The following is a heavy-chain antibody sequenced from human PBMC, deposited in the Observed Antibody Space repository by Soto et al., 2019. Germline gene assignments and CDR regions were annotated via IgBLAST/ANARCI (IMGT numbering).Heavy chain of an antibody. CDR3: ARDGSSWFDY. Sequence: EVQLVESGGGLVQPGGSLRLSCAASGFTVNINYMSWVRQAPGKGLEWVSIIYSGGNTYYADSVKGRFTISRDNSKNTLSLQMNSLRADDTAMYYCARDGSSWFDYWGQGSLVTVSS. J-gene: IGHJ4*02. V-gene: IGHV3-66*01. CDR2: IYSGGNT. D-gene: IGHD6-13*01. CDR1: GFTVNINY.